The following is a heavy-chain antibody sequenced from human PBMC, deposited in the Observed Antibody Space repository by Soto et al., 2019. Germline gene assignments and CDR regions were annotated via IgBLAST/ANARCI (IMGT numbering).Heavy chain of an antibody. V-gene: IGHV1-18*01. D-gene: IGHD1-1*01. CDR1: GYTFTSYG. J-gene: IGHJ2*01. Sequence: QVQLVQSGAEVKKPGASVKVSCKASGYTFTSYGISWVRQAPGQGLAWMGWISAYNGNTNYAQKLQGRVTMTTDTPTSAAYMELRRLRSDDTAVYYCARDLRVRAVEERSYWYCDLWGRGTLVTVSS. CDR3: ARDLRVRAVEERSYWYCDL. CDR2: ISAYNGNT.